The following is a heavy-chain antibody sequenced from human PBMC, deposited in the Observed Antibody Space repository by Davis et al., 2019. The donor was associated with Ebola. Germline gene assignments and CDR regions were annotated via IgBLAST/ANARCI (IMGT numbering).Heavy chain of an antibody. V-gene: IGHV2-70*13. J-gene: IGHJ5*02. CDR1: GFSLSTSGMG. Sequence: SGPTLVKPTQTLTLTCTFSGFSLSTSGMGVGWIRQPPRKALEWLAPIDWDDDKYYSTSLKTRLTIPKDSSKNQVVLTMTNMDPADTATYYCARGYKITLVRGVLMYWLDPWAREPWSPSPQ. D-gene: IGHD3-10*01. CDR2: IDWDDDK. CDR3: ARGYKITLVRGVLMYWLDP.